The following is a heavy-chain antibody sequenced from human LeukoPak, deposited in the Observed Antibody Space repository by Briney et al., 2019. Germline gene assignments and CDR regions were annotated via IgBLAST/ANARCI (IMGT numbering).Heavy chain of an antibody. D-gene: IGHD6-19*01. CDR3: ARGRRSSGRHDAFDI. J-gene: IGHJ3*02. Sequence: SETLSLTCTVSGGSIGTYYWSWIRQPPGKGLEWIGYIDYSGSTNHNPSLKSRVTISIDMSKNQFSLNLRSVTAADTAVYYCARGRRSSGRHDAFDIWAQGTMVTVSS. V-gene: IGHV4-59*01. CDR1: GGSIGTYY. CDR2: IDYSGST.